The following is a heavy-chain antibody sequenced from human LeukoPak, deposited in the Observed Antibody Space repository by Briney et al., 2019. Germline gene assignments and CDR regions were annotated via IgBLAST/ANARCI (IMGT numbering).Heavy chain of an antibody. J-gene: IGHJ5*02. CDR3: ARDIGSGYSYGLYNWFDP. CDR2: INPNSGGT. CDR1: GYTFTGYY. V-gene: IGHV1-2*02. Sequence: GASVKVSCKASGYTFTGYYMHWVRQAPGQGLEWMGWINPNSGGTNYAQKFRGRVTMTRDTSISTAYTELSRLRSDDTAVYYCARDIGSGYSYGLYNWFDPWGQGTLVTVSS. D-gene: IGHD5-18*01.